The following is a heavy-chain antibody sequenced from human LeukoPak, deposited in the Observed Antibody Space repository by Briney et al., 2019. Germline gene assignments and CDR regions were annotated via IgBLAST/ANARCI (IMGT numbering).Heavy chain of an antibody. CDR3: ARDFSHGLTPYNWFDA. Sequence: ETLSLTCNVSGASINSNFWSWIRQPPGKGLEWIGYIYYTGTTNSGNTNYNPSLKSRVTMSIDTYKNQFSLKVTSLTAADTAVYYCARDFSHGLTPYNWFDAWGQGTLVTVSS. CDR2: IYYTGTTNSGNT. CDR1: GASINSNF. J-gene: IGHJ5*02. V-gene: IGHV4-59*01. D-gene: IGHD3-3*02.